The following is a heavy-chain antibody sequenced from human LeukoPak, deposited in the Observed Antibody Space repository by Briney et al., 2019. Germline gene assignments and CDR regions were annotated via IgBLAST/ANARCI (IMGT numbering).Heavy chain of an antibody. J-gene: IGHJ4*02. CDR2: INPSGGST. V-gene: IGHV1-46*03. Sequence: ASVKLSCKASGYTFTRYYMHWVRQAPGQGLEWMGIINPSGGSTSYAQKFQGRVTMTRDTSTSTVYMELSSLRSEDTAVYYCAREITLGYCSSTSCPSADYWGQGTLVTVSS. CDR1: GYTFTRYY. CDR3: AREITLGYCSSTSCPSADY. D-gene: IGHD2-2*01.